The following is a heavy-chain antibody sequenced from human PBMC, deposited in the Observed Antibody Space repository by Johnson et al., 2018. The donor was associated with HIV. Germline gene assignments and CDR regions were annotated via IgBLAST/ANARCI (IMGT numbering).Heavy chain of an antibody. J-gene: IGHJ3*02. V-gene: IGHV3-30*02. CDR1: GFTFSSYG. Sequence: QVQLVESGGGVVQPGGSLRLSCAASGFTFSSYGMHWVRQAPGKGLEWVAFIRYDGSNKYYADSVKGRFTISRDNSKNTLYLQMGSLRAEDMAVYYCVKCIWGSSLIDAFDIWGQGTM. CDR3: VKCIWGSSLIDAFDI. D-gene: IGHD3-16*01. CDR2: IRYDGSNK.